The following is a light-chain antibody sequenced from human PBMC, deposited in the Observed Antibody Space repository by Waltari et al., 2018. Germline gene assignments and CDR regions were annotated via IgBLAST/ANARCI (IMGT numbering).Light chain of an antibody. CDR2: GAS. J-gene: IGKJ2*01. CDR1: QRVSSSD. CDR3: LQYGTSPFT. Sequence: RASQRVSSSDLAWYQQRPGRAPRLLIYGASSRATGIPDRFSDSGSGTDFTLTISRLEPEDFAVYYCLQYGTSPFTFGQGTKLESK. V-gene: IGKV3-20*01.